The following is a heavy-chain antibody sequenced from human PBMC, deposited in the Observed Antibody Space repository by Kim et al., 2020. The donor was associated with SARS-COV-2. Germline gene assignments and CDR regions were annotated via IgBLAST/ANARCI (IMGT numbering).Heavy chain of an antibody. CDR2: IYNSGST. J-gene: IGHJ4*02. Sequence: SETLSLTCTVSGGSVSSGSYYWSWIRQPPGKGLEWIGYIYNSGSTNYNPSLKSRVTISVDTSKNQFSLKLSSVTAADTAVYYCARVGDYYDSSGYPYWGQGTLVTVSS. CDR3: ARVGDYYDSSGYPY. D-gene: IGHD3-22*01. CDR1: GGSVSSGSYY. V-gene: IGHV4-61*01.